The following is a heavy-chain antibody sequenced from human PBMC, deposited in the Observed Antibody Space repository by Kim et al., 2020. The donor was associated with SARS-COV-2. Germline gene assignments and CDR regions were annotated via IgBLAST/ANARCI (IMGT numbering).Heavy chain of an antibody. CDR2: ISAYNGNT. J-gene: IGHJ4*02. D-gene: IGHD3-16*02. CDR3: ARDGLDGGLYDYVWGSYRPGFDY. Sequence: ASVKVSCKASGYTFTSYGISWVRQAPGQGLEWMGWISAYNGNTNYAQKLQGRVTMTTDTSTSTAYMELRSLRSDDTAVYYCARDGLDGGLYDYVWGSYRPGFDYWGQGTLVTVSS. CDR1: GYTFTSYG. V-gene: IGHV1-18*04.